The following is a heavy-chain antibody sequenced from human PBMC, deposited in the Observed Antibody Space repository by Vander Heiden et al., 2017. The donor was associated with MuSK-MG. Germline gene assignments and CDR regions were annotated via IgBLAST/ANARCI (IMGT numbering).Heavy chain of an antibody. Sequence: EVPLVESGGVLVQPGLSLRLSCTASGFTFGDYARSWVRQAPGKGLEWLGFIRSKAYGGTTEYVASVKGRFTISRDDSKSIAYLQMNSLKTEDTAVYYCAGSYYDISLPIDYWGQGTLVTVSS. V-gene: IGHV3-49*04. CDR1: GFTFGDYA. D-gene: IGHD3-9*01. CDR3: AGSYYDISLPIDY. J-gene: IGHJ4*02. CDR2: IRSKAYGGTT.